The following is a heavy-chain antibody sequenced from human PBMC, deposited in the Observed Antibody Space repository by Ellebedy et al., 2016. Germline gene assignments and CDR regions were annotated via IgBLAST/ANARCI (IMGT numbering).Heavy chain of an antibody. V-gene: IGHV4-59*01. CDR1: GGSISRYS. CDR2: IYYTGTT. CDR3: ARIGGVSFGERPIDY. D-gene: IGHD3-10*01. J-gene: IGHJ4*02. Sequence: SETLSLTCIVSGGSISRYSWSWIRQPPGRRLEWIGNIYYTGTTNYNPSHQSLVTISLDTSKNQFSLRLTSVTAADTAVYYCARIGGVSFGERPIDYWGQGTLVTVSS.